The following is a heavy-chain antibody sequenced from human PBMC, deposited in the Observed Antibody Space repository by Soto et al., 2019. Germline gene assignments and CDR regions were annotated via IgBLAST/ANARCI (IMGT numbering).Heavy chain of an antibody. CDR2: IYYSGST. V-gene: IGHV4-30-4*01. D-gene: IGHD4-17*01. J-gene: IGHJ4*02. CDR1: CGSISSGDYY. CDR3: ARERGTTVTTFGSVYFDY. Sequence: QVQLQESGPGLVKPSQTLSLTCTVSCGSISSGDYYWSWLRQPRGKGLEGIGYIYYSGSTYYNPSLKSRVTISVDTSKNQYSLKLSSVTAADTAVYYCARERGTTVTTFGSVYFDYWGRGTLVTVSS.